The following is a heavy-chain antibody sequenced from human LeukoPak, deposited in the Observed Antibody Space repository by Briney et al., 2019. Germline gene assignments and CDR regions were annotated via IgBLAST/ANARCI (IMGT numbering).Heavy chain of an antibody. D-gene: IGHD3-16*01. CDR2: INHNGNVN. J-gene: IGHJ6*02. Sequence: GGSLRLSCAASGFTFRNYVIHWVRQAPGKGLEWVASINHNGNVNYYVDSVKGRFTISRDNAKNSLYLQMSNLRAEDTAVYFCARGGGLDVWGQGATVTVSS. V-gene: IGHV3-7*03. CDR1: GFTFRNYV. CDR3: ARGGGLDV.